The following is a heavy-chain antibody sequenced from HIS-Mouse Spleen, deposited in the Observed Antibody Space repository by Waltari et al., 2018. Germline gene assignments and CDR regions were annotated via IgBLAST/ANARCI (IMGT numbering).Heavy chain of an antibody. D-gene: IGHD3-3*01. CDR1: GFTFSSYD. V-gene: IGHV3-13*01. CDR2: IGTAGDT. CDR3: ARASSSIFGVVIDH. J-gene: IGHJ4*02. Sequence: EVQLVESGGGLVQPGGSLRLSCAASGFTFSSYDMHWVRQATGKGLEWVSAIGTAGDTYYPGSVKGRFTISRENAKNSLYLQMNSLRAGDTAVYYCARASSSIFGVVIDHWGQGTLVTVSS.